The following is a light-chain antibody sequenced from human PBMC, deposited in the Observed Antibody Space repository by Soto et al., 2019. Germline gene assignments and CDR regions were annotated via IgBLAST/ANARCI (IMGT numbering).Light chain of an antibody. J-gene: IGLJ3*02. CDR3: AAWDDSLYDVV. CDR1: SSNIGSNI. CDR2: SNN. V-gene: IGLV1-44*01. Sequence: QSALTQPPSASETPGQRVTISCSGSSSNIGSNIVNWYQQLPGTAPKLLVYSNNQRPSGVPDRFSGSKSGTSASLAISGLQSEDEADYYCAAWDDSLYDVVFGGGTKLTVL.